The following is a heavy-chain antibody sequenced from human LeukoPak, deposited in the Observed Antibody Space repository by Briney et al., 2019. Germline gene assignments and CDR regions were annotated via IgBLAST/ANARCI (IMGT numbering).Heavy chain of an antibody. CDR3: ARHYDFWSGYSNWFDP. J-gene: IGHJ5*02. Sequence: KPSETLSLTCTVSGGSISSYYWSWIRQPAGKGLEWIGRIYTSGSTNYNPSLKSRVTMSVDTSKNPFSLKLSSVTAADTAVYYCARHYDFWSGYSNWFDPWGQGTLVTVSS. CDR2: IYTSGST. D-gene: IGHD3-3*01. CDR1: GGSISSYY. V-gene: IGHV4-4*07.